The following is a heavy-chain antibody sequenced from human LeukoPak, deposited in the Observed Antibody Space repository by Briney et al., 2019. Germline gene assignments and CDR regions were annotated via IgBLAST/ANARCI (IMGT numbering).Heavy chain of an antibody. Sequence: PGGSLRLSCAASGFTFSSYSMNWVRQAPGKGLEWVSSISSSSSYIYYADSVKGRFTISRDNVKNSLYLQMNSLRAEDTAVYYCARDSLVVLAAVGNFDYWGQGTLVTVSS. CDR1: GFTFSSYS. J-gene: IGHJ4*02. V-gene: IGHV3-21*01. CDR3: ARDSLVVLAAVGNFDY. D-gene: IGHD2-2*01. CDR2: ISSSSSYI.